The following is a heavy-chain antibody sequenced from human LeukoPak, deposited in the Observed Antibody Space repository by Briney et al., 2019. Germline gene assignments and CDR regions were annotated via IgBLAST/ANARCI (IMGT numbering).Heavy chain of an antibody. CDR3: VRGLSGPAEHDAFDI. CDR2: IGAGGDT. V-gene: IGHV3-13*01. D-gene: IGHD1-26*01. Sequence: GGSLRLSCAASGSTFSSCDLHWVRHPAGQGLERVSAIGAGGDTYYSGSAKGRFTISRDNAKNSFYLQMNSLRGGDTAVYYCVRGLSGPAEHDAFDIWGQGTMVTVSS. CDR1: GSTFSSCD. J-gene: IGHJ3*02.